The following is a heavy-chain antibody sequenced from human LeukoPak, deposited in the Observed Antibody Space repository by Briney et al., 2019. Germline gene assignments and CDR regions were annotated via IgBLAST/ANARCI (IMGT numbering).Heavy chain of an antibody. CDR1: GYIFTSYW. CDR2: IYPGDSDT. Sequence: PGESLKISCQGSGYIFTSYWIGWVRQLPGKGLEWMGIIYPGDSDTRYSPSFQGQVTISADKSISTAYLQWSSLKASDTAMYYCARRTGTVSSNWFDPWGQGTLVTVSS. V-gene: IGHV5-51*01. D-gene: IGHD1-7*01. J-gene: IGHJ5*01. CDR3: ARRTGTVSSNWFDP.